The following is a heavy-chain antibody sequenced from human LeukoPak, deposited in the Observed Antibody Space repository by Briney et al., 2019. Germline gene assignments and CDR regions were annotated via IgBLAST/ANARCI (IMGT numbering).Heavy chain of an antibody. D-gene: IGHD2-15*01. CDR3: LSGRYGMDV. V-gene: IGHV3-15*01. J-gene: IGHJ6*02. Sequence: GGSLRLSCAASGFTFSNAWMSRVRQAPGKGLEWVDRIKSKTDGGTTGYAAPVKGRFTISRDDSKNTLYLQMNSLKTEDTAVYYCLSGRYGMDVWGQGTTVTVSS. CDR2: IKSKTDGGTT. CDR1: GFTFSNAW.